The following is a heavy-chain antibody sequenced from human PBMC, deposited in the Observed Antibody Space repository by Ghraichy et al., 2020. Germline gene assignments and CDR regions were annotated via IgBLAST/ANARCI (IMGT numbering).Heavy chain of an antibody. CDR1: GFTFSLSW. J-gene: IGHJ4*02. V-gene: IGHV3-7*01. Sequence: GGSLRLSCAASGFTFSLSWMCWVRQTPEKGLEWVVEINPDGGIKDYVDSVKGLFTISRDNARNSLYLQTNSLRTEDTGVYYCARDRNWGAHDYWGQGTLVTVSS. CDR3: ARDRNWGAHDY. CDR2: INPDGGIK. D-gene: IGHD7-27*01.